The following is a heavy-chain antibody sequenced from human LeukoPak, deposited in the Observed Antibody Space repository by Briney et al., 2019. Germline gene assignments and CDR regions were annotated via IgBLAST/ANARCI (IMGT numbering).Heavy chain of an antibody. D-gene: IGHD3-10*01. Sequence: ASVTVSCKVSGYTLTELSMHWVRQAPGKGLEWMRGFDPEDGETIYAQKYQGRVTMTEDTSTDTAYMELSSLRSEDTAVYYCVTDSALLWFGRHAFDIWGQGTMVTVSS. CDR1: GYTLTELS. CDR2: FDPEDGET. J-gene: IGHJ3*02. V-gene: IGHV1-24*01. CDR3: VTDSALLWFGRHAFDI.